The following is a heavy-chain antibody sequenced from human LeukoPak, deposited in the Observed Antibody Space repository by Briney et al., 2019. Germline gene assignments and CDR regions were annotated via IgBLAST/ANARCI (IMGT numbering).Heavy chain of an antibody. V-gene: IGHV3-74*01. D-gene: IGHD3-22*01. J-gene: IGHJ4*02. CDR3: ARISFDSISYYDY. CDR2: INGEGRTI. CDR1: GITFSTYW. Sequence: GGSLRLSCAGSGITFSTYWMHWVRQAPGKGLVWVSRINGEGRTISYADSVKGRFTISRDNARNTLLLQMNSLRAEDTVVYYCARISFDSISYYDYWGQGTLVTVSS.